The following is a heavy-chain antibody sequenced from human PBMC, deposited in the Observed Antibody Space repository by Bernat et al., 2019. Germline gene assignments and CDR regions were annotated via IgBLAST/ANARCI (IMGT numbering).Heavy chain of an antibody. Sequence: QLQLQESGPGLVKPSETLSLTCTVSGGSISSSSYYWGWIRQPPGKGLEWIGSIYYSGSTYYNPSLKSRVTISVDTSKNQFSLKLSPVTAADTAVYYCARQGRDYYGSGSYPRRDYWGQGTLVTVSS. J-gene: IGHJ4*02. CDR1: GGSISSSSYY. V-gene: IGHV4-39*01. CDR2: IYYSGST. CDR3: ARQGRDYYGSGSYPRRDY. D-gene: IGHD3-10*01.